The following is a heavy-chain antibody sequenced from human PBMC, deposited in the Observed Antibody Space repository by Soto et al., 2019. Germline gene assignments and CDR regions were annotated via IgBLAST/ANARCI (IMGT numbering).Heavy chain of an antibody. CDR2: ISAYNGNT. CDR1: GYTFTSYG. V-gene: IGHV1-18*01. J-gene: IGHJ6*02. D-gene: IGHD4-4*01. Sequence: QVQLVQSGAEVKKPGASVKVSCKASGYTFTSYGISWVRQAPGQGLEWMGWISAYNGNTNYAQKLQGRVTMTTDTSTSTAYMELRSLRSDDTAVYYCARDPTVTTSEYYYGMDVWGQGTTVTVSS. CDR3: ARDPTVTTSEYYYGMDV.